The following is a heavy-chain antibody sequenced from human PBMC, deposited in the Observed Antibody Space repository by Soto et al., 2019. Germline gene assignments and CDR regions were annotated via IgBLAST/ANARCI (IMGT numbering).Heavy chain of an antibody. CDR1: GGSISSSSYY. CDR2: IYYSGST. CDR3: ARLILTGYYYFDY. J-gene: IGHJ4*02. Sequence: QLQLQESGPGLVKPSETLSLTCTVSGGSISSSSYYWGWIRQPPGKGLEWIGRIYYSGSTYYNPSLKSRVTISVDTSKNQFSLKLSSVTAADTAVYYCARLILTGYYYFDYWGQGTLVTVSS. V-gene: IGHV4-39*01. D-gene: IGHD3-9*01.